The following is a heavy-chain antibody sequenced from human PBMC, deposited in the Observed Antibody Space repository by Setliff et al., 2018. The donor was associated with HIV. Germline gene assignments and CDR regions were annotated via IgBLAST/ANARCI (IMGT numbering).Heavy chain of an antibody. J-gene: IGHJ4*02. D-gene: IGHD1-26*01. Sequence: PSETLSLTCTVSGVSLSSSSYYRGWIRQPPGKGLEWIGSFYYSGSTYYNPSLKSRVTISVDTSKNQFSLKLSSVTAADTAVYYCARPVEMANREFDYWGQGTLVTVSS. CDR1: GVSLSSSSYY. CDR3: ARPVEMANREFDY. CDR2: FYYSGST. V-gene: IGHV4-39*01.